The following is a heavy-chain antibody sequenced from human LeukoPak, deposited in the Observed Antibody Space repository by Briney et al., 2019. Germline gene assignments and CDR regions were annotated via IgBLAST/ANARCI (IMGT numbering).Heavy chain of an antibody. CDR1: GYTFTSYD. V-gene: IGHV1-8*01. Sequence: ASVKVSCKASGYTFTSYDINWVRQATGQGLEWMGWMNPNSGNTGYAQKFQGRVTMTRNTSISTAYMELSSLRSEDTAVYYCARRGYCSSTSCRYGNWFDPWGQGNLVTVSS. CDR3: ARRGYCSSTSCRYGNWFDP. CDR2: MNPNSGNT. D-gene: IGHD2-2*01. J-gene: IGHJ5*02.